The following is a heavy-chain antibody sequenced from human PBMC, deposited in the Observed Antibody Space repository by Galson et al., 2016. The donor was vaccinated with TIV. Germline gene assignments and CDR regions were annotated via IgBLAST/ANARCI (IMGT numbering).Heavy chain of an antibody. V-gene: IGHV3-23*01. CDR1: GFTFSSYA. D-gene: IGHD4-17*01. Sequence: SLRLSCAASGFTFSSYAMSWVRQAPGKGLEWVSAISLSGGRTYYADSVKGRFTFSRDTLYLQMDRLRAEDTAVYYCARGGGYGDVYFDFWGQGSLVTVSS. J-gene: IGHJ4*02. CDR3: ARGGGYGDVYFDF. CDR2: ISLSGGRT.